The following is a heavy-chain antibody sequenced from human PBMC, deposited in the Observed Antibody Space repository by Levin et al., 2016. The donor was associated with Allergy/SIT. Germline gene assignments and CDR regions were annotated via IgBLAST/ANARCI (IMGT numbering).Heavy chain of an antibody. V-gene: IGHV3-15*01. D-gene: IGHD6-19*01. Sequence: VRQAPGKGLEWVGRIKSKTDGGTTDYAAPVKGRFTISRDDSKNTLYLQMNSLKTEDTAVYYCTTDEAVAGRGFDYWGQGTLVTVSS. J-gene: IGHJ4*02. CDR2: IKSKTDGGTT. CDR3: TTDEAVAGRGFDY.